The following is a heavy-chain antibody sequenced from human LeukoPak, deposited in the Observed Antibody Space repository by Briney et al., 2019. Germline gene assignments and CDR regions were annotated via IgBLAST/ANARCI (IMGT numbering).Heavy chain of an antibody. Sequence: SQTLSLTCTVSGGSISSGVYYWSWIRQPPGKGLEWIGYIYYSGSTYYNPSLKSRVTISVDTSKNQYSLKLSSVTAADTAVYYCAREPGYAAYMDVWGKGTTVTVSS. CDR3: AREPGYAAYMDV. CDR1: GGSISSGVYY. J-gene: IGHJ6*03. CDR2: IYYSGST. V-gene: IGHV4-30-4*08. D-gene: IGHD5-12*01.